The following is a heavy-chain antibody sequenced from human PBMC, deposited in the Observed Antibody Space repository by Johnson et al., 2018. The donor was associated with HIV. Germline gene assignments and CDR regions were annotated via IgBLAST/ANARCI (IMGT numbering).Heavy chain of an antibody. J-gene: IGHJ3*02. V-gene: IGHV3-48*03. Sequence: VQLVESGGGLVQPGGSLRLSCAASGFTFSSFEMNWVRQAPGKGLEWVSYVSSSGSTIYYADSVKGRFTISRDNAKNSLFLQMNSLRAEDTAVYYCAGPLVVITPAGAFDIWGQGTLFTVSS. D-gene: IGHD3-22*01. CDR1: GFTFSSFE. CDR3: AGPLVVITPAGAFDI. CDR2: VSSSGSTI.